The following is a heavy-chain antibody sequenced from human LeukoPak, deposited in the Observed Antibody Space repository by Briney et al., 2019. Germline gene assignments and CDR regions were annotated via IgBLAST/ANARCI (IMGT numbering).Heavy chain of an antibody. CDR3: ARDRSSSWLWTYYYYGMDV. V-gene: IGHV3-30-3*01. Sequence: GGSLRLSCAASGFTFSSYAMHWVRQAPGKGLEWVAVISYDGSNKYYADSVKGRFTISRDNSKNTLYPQMNSLRAEDTAVYYCARDRSSSWLWTYYYYGMDVWGQGTTVTVSS. J-gene: IGHJ6*02. D-gene: IGHD6-13*01. CDR2: ISYDGSNK. CDR1: GFTFSSYA.